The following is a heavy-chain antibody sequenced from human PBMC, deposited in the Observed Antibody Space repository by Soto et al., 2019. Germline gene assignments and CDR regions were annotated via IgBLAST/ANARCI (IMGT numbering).Heavy chain of an antibody. J-gene: IGHJ3*01. CDR3: ARVWGGAFDF. CDR1: GGSISSGNYY. V-gene: IGHV4-61*01. Sequence: SETLSLTCTVSGGSISSGNYYWSWVRQHPGKGLEWIGYIYYSGSTNYNPSLKSRVTISVDTSKNQFSLKLTSVTAADTAVYYCARVWGGAFDFWGQGTMVTVSS. D-gene: IGHD3-10*01. CDR2: IYYSGST.